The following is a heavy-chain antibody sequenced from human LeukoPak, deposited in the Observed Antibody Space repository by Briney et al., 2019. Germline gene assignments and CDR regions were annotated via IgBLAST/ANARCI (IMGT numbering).Heavy chain of an antibody. J-gene: IGHJ6*03. V-gene: IGHV3-23*01. CDR2: ISGSGGST. D-gene: IGHD5-18*01. CDR3: AKGGVDTAMVRFFYMDA. Sequence: PGGSLRLSCGASGFTFSSYAMSWVRQAPGKGLEWVSAISGSGGSTHYADSVKGRFTISRDNSKNTLYLQMNSLRAEDTAVYYCAKGGVDTAMVRFFYMDAWGKGTTVTVSS. CDR1: GFTFSSYA.